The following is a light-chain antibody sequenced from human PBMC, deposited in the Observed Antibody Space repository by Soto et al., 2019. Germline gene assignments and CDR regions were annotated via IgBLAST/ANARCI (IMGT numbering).Light chain of an antibody. CDR3: QQYNNWPALT. J-gene: IGKJ4*01. V-gene: IGKV3-15*01. Sequence: EIVMTQSPATLSVSPGERATLSCRASQSVNRNLAWYQQKPGQAPRLLIHGASTRATGIPARFSGSGSGTEVTHTISSLQSEDFAVYYCQQYNNWPALTFGGGTKVEIK. CDR1: QSVNRN. CDR2: GAS.